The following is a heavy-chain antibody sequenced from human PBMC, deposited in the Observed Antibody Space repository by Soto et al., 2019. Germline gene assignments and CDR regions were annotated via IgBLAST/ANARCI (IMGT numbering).Heavy chain of an antibody. CDR3: AKAQYHFGITIFGVVPGYYYYGMDV. CDR2: ISGSGGST. V-gene: IGHV3-23*01. CDR1: GFTFISYA. Sequence: SGGSLRLCCAASGFTFISYAMSWVRQAPGKWLEWVSSISGSGGSTYYADSVKGRFTISRDNSKNTLYLQMNSLRAEDTAVYYCAKAQYHFGITIFGVVPGYYYYGMDVWGQGTTVTVSS. J-gene: IGHJ6*02. D-gene: IGHD3-3*01.